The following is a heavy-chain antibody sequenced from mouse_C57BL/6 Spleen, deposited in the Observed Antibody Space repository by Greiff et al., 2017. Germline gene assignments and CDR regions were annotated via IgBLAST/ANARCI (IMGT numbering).Heavy chain of an antibody. CDR3: ARKAQPGAMDY. D-gene: IGHD3-2*02. CDR1: GFTFSDYG. V-gene: IGHV5-17*01. CDR2: ISSGSSTI. J-gene: IGHJ4*01. Sequence: EVMLVESGGGLVKPGGSLKLSCAASGFTFSDYGMHWVRQAPEKGLEWVAYISSGSSTIYYADTVKGRFTISRDNAKNTLFLQMTSLRSEDTAMYYCARKAQPGAMDYWGQGTSVTVSS.